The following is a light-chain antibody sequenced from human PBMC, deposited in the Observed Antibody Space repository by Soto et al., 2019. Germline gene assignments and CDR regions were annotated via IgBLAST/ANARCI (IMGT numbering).Light chain of an antibody. CDR1: VLAKKY. V-gene: IGLV3-27*01. J-gene: IGLJ2*01. CDR3: YSAADNNLGV. CDR2: KDS. Sequence: SYELTQPSSESVSPRQTARITCSGDVLAKKYAGWFQQKPGQAPVLVIYKDSERPSGIPERFSGSSSGTTVTLTISGAQVEDEADYYCYSAADNNLGVFGGGTKLTVL.